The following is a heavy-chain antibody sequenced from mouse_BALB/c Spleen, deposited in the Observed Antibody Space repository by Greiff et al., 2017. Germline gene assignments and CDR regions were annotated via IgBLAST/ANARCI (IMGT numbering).Heavy chain of an antibody. V-gene: IGHV5-6-2*01. CDR1: GFTFSSYY. Sequence: DVKLQESGGGLVKLGGSLKLSCAASGFTFSSYYMSWVRQTPEKRLELVAAINSNGGSTYYPDTVKGRFTISRDNAKNTLYLQMSSLKSEDTALYYCARQLGPGSYFDYWGQGTTLTVSS. J-gene: IGHJ2*01. CDR2: INSNGGST. CDR3: ARQLGPGSYFDY. D-gene: IGHD3-1*01.